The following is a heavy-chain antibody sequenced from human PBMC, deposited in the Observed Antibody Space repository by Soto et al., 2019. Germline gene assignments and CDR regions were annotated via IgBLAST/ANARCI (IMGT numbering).Heavy chain of an antibody. CDR3: ARSPLTYDYVRQTWREVGDSFDI. V-gene: IGHV4-34*12. CDR2: LIHGGST. Sequence: SETLSLTCAIYGASLGGFHWTWLRQAPGKGLEWIGELIHGGSTNYNPSLKGRVSFSLDTSKNQFSLHLMSVTAADTAVYYCARSPLTYDYVRQTWREVGDSFDIWGRGTLVTVSS. J-gene: IGHJ3*02. D-gene: IGHD3-16*01. CDR1: GASLGGFH.